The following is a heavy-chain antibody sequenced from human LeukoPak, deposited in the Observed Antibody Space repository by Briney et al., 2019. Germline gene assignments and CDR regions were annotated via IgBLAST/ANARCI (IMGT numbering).Heavy chain of an antibody. D-gene: IGHD6-25*01. CDR1: GFTFDDYA. V-gene: IGHV3-9*03. CDR2: ISWNSGSI. J-gene: IGHJ2*01. CDR3: XKSAKRRAQWYFDL. Sequence: PGGSLRLSCAASGFTFDDYAMHWVRQAPGKGLEWVSGISWNSGSIGYADSVKGRFTISRDNAKNSLYLQMNSLRAEDMALYYXXKSAKRRAQWYFDLWGRGTLVTVSS.